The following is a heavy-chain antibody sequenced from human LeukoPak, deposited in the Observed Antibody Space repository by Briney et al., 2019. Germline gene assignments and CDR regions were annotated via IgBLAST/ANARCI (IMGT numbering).Heavy chain of an antibody. CDR2: INPNSGGT. CDR1: GYTFTGYY. J-gene: IGHJ4*02. D-gene: IGHD4-11*01. V-gene: IGHV1-2*06. Sequence: ASVKVSCTASGYTFTGYYMHWVRQAPGQGLEWMGRINPNSGGTNYAQKFQGRVTMTRDTSITTAYMELSRLRSDDTAVYYCARDYSDYNSFDYWGQGTLVTVSS. CDR3: ARDYSDYNSFDY.